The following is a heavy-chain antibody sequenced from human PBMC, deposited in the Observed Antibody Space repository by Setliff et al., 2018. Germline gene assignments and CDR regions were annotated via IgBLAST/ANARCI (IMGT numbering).Heavy chain of an antibody. CDR2: IYTSGNT. CDR3: ARGKSYYYYLDV. J-gene: IGHJ6*03. V-gene: IGHV4-4*07. Sequence: SETLSLTCTVSGNSISSDYWSWIRQPAGKGLEWIGRIYTSGNTNYNPSLKSRVTMSVDTSKKQFSLKLSSVTAADTAVYYCARGKSYYYYLDVWGKGTTVTVSS. CDR1: GNSISSDY.